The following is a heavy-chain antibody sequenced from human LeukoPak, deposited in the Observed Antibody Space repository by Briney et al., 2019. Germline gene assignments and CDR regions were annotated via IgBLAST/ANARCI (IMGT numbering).Heavy chain of an antibody. CDR3: ARGQLPGNY. V-gene: IGHV3-7*05. Sequence: GGSLRLSCAASGFTFSRDWMTWVRRAPGKGLEWVANIKQDGSEKYYVDSVKGRFTISRDNARNSLYLQMNSLRAEDTAVYYCARGQLPGNYWGQGTLVTVSS. J-gene: IGHJ4*02. D-gene: IGHD2-2*01. CDR1: GFTFSRDW. CDR2: IKQDGSEK.